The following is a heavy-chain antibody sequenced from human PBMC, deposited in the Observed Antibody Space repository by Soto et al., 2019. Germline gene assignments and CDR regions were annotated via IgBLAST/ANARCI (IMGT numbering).Heavy chain of an antibody. CDR3: ARGLNGYLHYFDY. D-gene: IGHD5-18*01. J-gene: IGHJ4*02. V-gene: IGHV1-3*01. CDR2: INAGNGNT. Sequence: ASVKVSCKASGYTFTSYAMYWVRQAPGQRLEWMGWINAGNGNTKYSQKFQGRVTITRDTSASTAYMELSSLRSEDTAVYYCARGLNGYLHYFDYWGQGTPVTVSS. CDR1: GYTFTSYA.